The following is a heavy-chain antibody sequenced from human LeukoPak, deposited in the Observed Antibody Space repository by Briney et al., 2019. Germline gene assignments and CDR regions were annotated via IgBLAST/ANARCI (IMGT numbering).Heavy chain of an antibody. Sequence: PGGSLRLSCAASGFTFSNAWMSWVRQALEKGLEWVGRIRSKTDGGTTDYAAPVIGRFTISRDDSKSTLYLQMNSLKTEDTAVYYCTTPRSGSYYSWGQGTLVTVSS. CDR2: IRSKTDGGTT. D-gene: IGHD1-26*01. CDR3: TTPRSGSYYS. J-gene: IGHJ4*02. CDR1: GFTFSNAW. V-gene: IGHV3-15*01.